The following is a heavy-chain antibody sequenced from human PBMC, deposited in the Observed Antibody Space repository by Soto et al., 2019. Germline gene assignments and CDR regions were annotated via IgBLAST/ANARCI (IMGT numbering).Heavy chain of an antibody. J-gene: IGHJ6*02. Sequence: LRLSCAASGFTFSSYSMTWVRQAPGKGPEWVSGISSGGSATYHADSVRGRFTISRDNSKNTLYLQMNSLRAEDTAVYYCAKGAMRSFYTLDVWGQGTTVTVSS. CDR3: AKGAMRSFYTLDV. CDR1: GFTFSSYS. CDR2: ISSGGSAT. D-gene: IGHD2-2*02. V-gene: IGHV3-23*01.